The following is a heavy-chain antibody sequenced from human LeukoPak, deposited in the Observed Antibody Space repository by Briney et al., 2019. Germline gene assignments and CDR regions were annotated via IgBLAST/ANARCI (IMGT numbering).Heavy chain of an antibody. J-gene: IGHJ4*02. CDR3: AREGGYDILDN. CDR1: GFTFSSYE. CDR2: ISSGNTI. D-gene: IGHD5-12*01. V-gene: IGHV3-48*03. Sequence: GGSLRLSCAASGFTFSSYEMNWVRQAPGKGLEWVSYISSGNTIYYADSVKGRFIISRDNAQNSLYLQMNNLRAEDTAVYYCAREGGYDILDNWGQGTLVTVSS.